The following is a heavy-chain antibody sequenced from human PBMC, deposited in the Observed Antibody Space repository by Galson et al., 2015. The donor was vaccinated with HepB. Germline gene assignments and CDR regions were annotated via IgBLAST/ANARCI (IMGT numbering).Heavy chain of an antibody. CDR3: ARDGERWSNFDY. D-gene: IGHD4-23*01. CDR1: GFTFSSFW. V-gene: IGHV3-7*01. CDR2: IKEDGSEK. J-gene: IGHJ4*02. Sequence: SLRLSCAASGFTFSSFWMSWVRQAPGKGLEWVANIKEDGSEKYYVDSVKGRFTISRDNAKNSLYLQMNSLRAEDTAVYYCARDGERWSNFDYWGQGTLVTVSS.